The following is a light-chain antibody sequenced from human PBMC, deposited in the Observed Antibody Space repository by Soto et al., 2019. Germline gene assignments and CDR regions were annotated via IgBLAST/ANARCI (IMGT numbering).Light chain of an antibody. J-gene: IGKJ4*01. CDR2: DAS. Sequence: EIVLTQSPATLSLSPGGGATLSCRASQNIGTYLAWYQQKGGQAPRLVIFDASSRASGVPARFSGSGSGTDFTLAISSLEPEDFAIYYCQQRRNWPVTFGGGTKVDI. CDR3: QQRRNWPVT. V-gene: IGKV3-11*01. CDR1: QNIGTY.